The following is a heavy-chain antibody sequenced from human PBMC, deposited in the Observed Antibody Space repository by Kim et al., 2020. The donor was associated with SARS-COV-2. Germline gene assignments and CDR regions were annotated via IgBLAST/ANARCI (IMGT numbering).Heavy chain of an antibody. CDR1: GFTFSSYA. D-gene: IGHD5-12*01. CDR3: VKEMATITLINYYGMDV. CDR2: ISSNGGST. V-gene: IGHV3-64D*09. Sequence: GGSLRLSCSASGFTFSSYAMHWVRQAPGKGLEYVSAISSNGGSTYYADSVKGRFTISRDNSKNTLYLQMSSLRAEDTAVYYCVKEMATITLINYYGMDVWGQGTTVTVSS. J-gene: IGHJ6*02.